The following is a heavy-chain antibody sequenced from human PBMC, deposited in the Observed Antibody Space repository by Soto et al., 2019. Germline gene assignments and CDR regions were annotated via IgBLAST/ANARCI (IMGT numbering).Heavy chain of an antibody. CDR1: GFTFSSYA. D-gene: IGHD3-22*01. CDR3: ARDRDHYYDSSGYYPGY. J-gene: IGHJ4*02. V-gene: IGHV3-30-3*01. Sequence: GGSLRLSCAASGFTFSSYAMHWVRQAPGKGLEWVAVISYDGSNKYYADSVKGRFTISRDNSKNTLYLQMNSLRAEDTAVYYCARDRDHYYDSSGYYPGYWGQGTLVTVS. CDR2: ISYDGSNK.